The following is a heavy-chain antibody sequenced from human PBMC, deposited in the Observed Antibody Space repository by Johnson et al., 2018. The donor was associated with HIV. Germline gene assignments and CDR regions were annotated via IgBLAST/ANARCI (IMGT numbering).Heavy chain of an antibody. CDR1: GFTFSTYW. J-gene: IGHJ3*02. V-gene: IGHV3-30*18. D-gene: IGHD5-12*01. Sequence: QVQLVESGGGVVQPGRSLRLSCVASGFTFSTYWMNWVRQAPGKGPQWQANIKHDGSNKYYADSVKGRFTISRDNSKNTLYLQMNSLRAEDTAVYYCAKDDAYSGYGYDAFDIWGQGTMVTVSS. CDR3: AKDDAYSGYGYDAFDI. CDR2: IKHDGSNK.